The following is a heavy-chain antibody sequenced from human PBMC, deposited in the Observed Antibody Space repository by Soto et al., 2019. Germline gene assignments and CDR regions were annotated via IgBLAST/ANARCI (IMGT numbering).Heavy chain of an antibody. J-gene: IGHJ4*02. V-gene: IGHV3-7*01. CDR3: ARSPYGSGSYYFDY. CDR2: IKQDGSEK. Sequence: GGSLRLSCAASGFTFSSYWMSWVRQAPGKGLEWVAKIKQDGSEKYYVDSVKGRFTISRDNAKNSLYLQMNSLRAEDTAVYYCARSPYGSGSYYFDYWGQGTLVTVSS. D-gene: IGHD3-10*01. CDR1: GFTFSSYW.